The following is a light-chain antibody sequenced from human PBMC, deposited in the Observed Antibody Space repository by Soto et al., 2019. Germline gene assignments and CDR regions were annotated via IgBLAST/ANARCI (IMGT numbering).Light chain of an antibody. CDR1: QSVSSY. CDR3: QQRSNWPIT. V-gene: IGKV3-11*01. J-gene: IGKJ5*01. CDR2: DAS. Sequence: EIVLTQSPATLSLSPGERATLSCRASQSVSSYLAWYQHKPGQAPRLLIYDASNRATGIPARFGGSGSGTDFTLTISSLEPEDFAVYYCQQRSNWPITFSQGTRLEIK.